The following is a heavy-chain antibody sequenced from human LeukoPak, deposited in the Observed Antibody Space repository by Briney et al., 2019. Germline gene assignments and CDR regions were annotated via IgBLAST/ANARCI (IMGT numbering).Heavy chain of an antibody. CDR2: ISSSSSYI. CDR3: ARTIAAAGTPYDY. J-gene: IGHJ4*02. CDR1: GFTFSSYS. V-gene: IGHV3-21*01. Sequence: AGGSLRLSCAASGFTFSSYSMNWVRQAPGKGLEWVSSISSSSSYIYYADSVKGRFTISRDNAKNSLYLQMNSLRAEDTAVYYCARTIAAAGTPYDYWGQGTLATVSS. D-gene: IGHD6-13*01.